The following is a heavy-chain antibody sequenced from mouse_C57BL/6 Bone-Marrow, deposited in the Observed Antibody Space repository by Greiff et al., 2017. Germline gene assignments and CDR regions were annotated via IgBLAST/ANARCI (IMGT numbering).Heavy chain of an antibody. CDR3: ARSFYDCYYHYDMDY. Sequence: VQLQQSGPELVKPGDSVKIFCKAFGYPFTGYLMNWVMQSPGKSLEWIGRIDPYNGDTFYNQKFKGKATLTVDKSPSTAHMELRILTSEDSAVYYCARSFYDCYYHYDMDYWGQGTSVTVSS. CDR1: GYPFTGYL. V-gene: IGHV1-20*01. CDR2: IDPYNGDT. D-gene: IGHD2-3*01. J-gene: IGHJ4*01.